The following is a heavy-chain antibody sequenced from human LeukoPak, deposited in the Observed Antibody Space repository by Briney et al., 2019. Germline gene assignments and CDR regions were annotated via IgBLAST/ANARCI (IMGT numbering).Heavy chain of an antibody. D-gene: IGHD2-2*01. V-gene: IGHV4-31*03. CDR1: GGSISSGGYY. CDR3: ARSPSLGYCSSTSCYAGFDY. J-gene: IGHJ4*02. Sequence: PSETLSLTCTASGGSISSGGYYWSWIRQHPGKGLEWIGYIYYSGSTYYNPSLKSRVTISVDTSKNQFSLKLSSVTAADTAVYYCARSPSLGYCSSTSCYAGFDYWGQGTLVTVSS. CDR2: IYYSGST.